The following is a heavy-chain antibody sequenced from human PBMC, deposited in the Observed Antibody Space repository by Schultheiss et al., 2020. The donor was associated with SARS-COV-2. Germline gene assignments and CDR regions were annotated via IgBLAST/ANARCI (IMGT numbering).Heavy chain of an antibody. D-gene: IGHD6-19*01. J-gene: IGHJ4*02. CDR2: SNAGNGNT. V-gene: IGHV1-3*02. CDR1: GYTFTSYA. Sequence: ASVKVSCKASGYTFTSYAMHWVRQAPGQRLEWMGWSNAGNGNTKYSQEFQGRVTITRDTSASTAYMELSSLRSEDTAVYYCARRLAVAAHFDYWGQGTLVTVSS. CDR3: ARRLAVAAHFDY.